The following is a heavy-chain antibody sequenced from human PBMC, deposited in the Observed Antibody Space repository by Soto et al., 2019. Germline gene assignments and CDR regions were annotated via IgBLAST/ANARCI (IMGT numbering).Heavy chain of an antibody. CDR2: ISGSGGST. V-gene: IGHV3-23*01. D-gene: IGHD6-19*01. CDR3: AKDEVGRQWLELYYYYYGMDV. CDR1: GFTFSSYA. J-gene: IGHJ6*02. Sequence: PGGSLRLSCAASGFTFSSYAMSWVRQAPGKGLEWVSAISGSGGSTYYADSVKGRFTISRDNSKNTPYLQMDSLRAEDTAVYYCAKDEVGRQWLELYYYYYGMDVWGQGTTATVSS.